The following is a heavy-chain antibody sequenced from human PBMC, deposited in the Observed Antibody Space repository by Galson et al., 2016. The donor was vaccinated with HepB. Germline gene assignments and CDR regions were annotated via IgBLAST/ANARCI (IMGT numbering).Heavy chain of an antibody. CDR3: AKDRGYFGSALDY. D-gene: IGHD2/OR15-2a*01. Sequence: SLRLSCAASGFTFSSYWMHWVRQAPGKGLVWVSRTKSDGSITNYADSVKGRFTISRDNAKNTLYLQVNSLRAEDTALYYCAKDRGYFGSALDYWGQGTLVTVSS. J-gene: IGHJ4*02. CDR2: TKSDGSIT. V-gene: IGHV3-74*01. CDR1: GFTFSSYW.